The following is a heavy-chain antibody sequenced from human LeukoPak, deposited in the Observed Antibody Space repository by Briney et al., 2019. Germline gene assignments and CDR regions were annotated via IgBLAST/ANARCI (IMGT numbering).Heavy chain of an antibody. CDR2: ISSVGTTI. Sequence: GGSLRLSCAATGLSVSSNFMSWVRQAPGKGLEWISYISSVGTTIYYADSVKGRFTISRDNAKNSLYLQMNSLRAEDTAVFYCARASRGYYYMDVWGKGTTVTVSS. J-gene: IGHJ6*03. CDR1: GLSVSSNF. CDR3: ARASRGYYYMDV. V-gene: IGHV3-48*01. D-gene: IGHD3-22*01.